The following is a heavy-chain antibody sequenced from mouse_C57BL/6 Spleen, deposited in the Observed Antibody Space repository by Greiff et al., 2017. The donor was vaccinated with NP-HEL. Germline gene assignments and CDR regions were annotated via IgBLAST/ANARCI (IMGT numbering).Heavy chain of an antibody. J-gene: IGHJ1*03. CDR1: GYTFTSYT. CDR2: INPSSGYT. D-gene: IGHD1-1*01. V-gene: IGHV1-4*01. Sequence: VQLQQSGAELARPGASVKMSCKASGYTFTSYTMHWVKQRPGQGLEWIGYINPSSGYTKYNQKFKDKATLTADKSSSTAYMQLSSLTSEDSAVYDCARSFITTAVAGRGYFDVWGTGTTVTVSS. CDR3: ARSFITTAVAGRGYFDV.